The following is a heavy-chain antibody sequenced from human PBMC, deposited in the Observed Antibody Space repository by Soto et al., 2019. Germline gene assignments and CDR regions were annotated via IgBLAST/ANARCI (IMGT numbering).Heavy chain of an antibody. CDR1: GYTFTSYG. J-gene: IGHJ4*02. D-gene: IGHD3-10*01. Sequence: QVQLVQSGAEVKKPGASVKVSCKASGYTFTSYGISWVRQAPGQGLEWMGWISAYNGNTNYAQKLQGRVTMTTDTSTSTAYMELRSLRSDDEAVYYCARVYRITMVRGELSEYWGQGTLVTVSS. CDR2: ISAYNGNT. CDR3: ARVYRITMVRGELSEY. V-gene: IGHV1-18*01.